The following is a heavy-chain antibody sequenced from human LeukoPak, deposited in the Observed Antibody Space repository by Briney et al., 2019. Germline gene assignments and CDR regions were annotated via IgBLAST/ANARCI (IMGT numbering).Heavy chain of an antibody. CDR2: IYSGGST. D-gene: IGHD3-10*01. V-gene: IGHV3-53*01. Sequence: GGSLRLSCAASGFTVSNNYMTWVRQAPGRGLECVSIIYSGGSTNYADSVKGRFTISRDNSTNTLYLQMNSLRAEDTAVYYCARVSGSVLWRYFDSWGQGTLVTVSS. CDR1: GFTVSNNY. J-gene: IGHJ4*02. CDR3: ARVSGSVLWRYFDS.